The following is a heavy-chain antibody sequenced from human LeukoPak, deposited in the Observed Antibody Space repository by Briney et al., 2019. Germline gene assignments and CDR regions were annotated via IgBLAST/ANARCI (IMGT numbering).Heavy chain of an antibody. CDR3: ARDDPYDSSGYCFDY. D-gene: IGHD3-22*01. V-gene: IGHV3-53*01. CDR1: GFTVSSNY. CDR2: IYSGGST. Sequence: GGSLRLSCAASGFTVSSNYMSWVRQAPGKGLEWVSVIYSGGSTYYADSVKGRLTISRDNSKNTLYLQMNSLRAEDTAVYYCARDDPYDSSGYCFDYWGQGTLVTVSS. J-gene: IGHJ4*02.